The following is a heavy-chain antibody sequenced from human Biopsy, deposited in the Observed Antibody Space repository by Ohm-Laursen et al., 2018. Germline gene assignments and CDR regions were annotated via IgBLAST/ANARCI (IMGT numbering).Heavy chain of an antibody. CDR3: ARATNSTGWPYYYFYGMDV. V-gene: IGHV4-59*07. D-gene: IGHD2/OR15-2a*01. CDR2: IYYSGST. CDR1: GGSISSDY. Sequence: SHTLSLTCTVSGGSISSDYWSWIRQTPGKGLEWIGYIYYSGSTNYNPSVKSRVTISVDTSKSQFSLRLNSVTAADTAVYYCARATNSTGWPYYYFYGMDVWGQGTTVTVSS. J-gene: IGHJ6*02.